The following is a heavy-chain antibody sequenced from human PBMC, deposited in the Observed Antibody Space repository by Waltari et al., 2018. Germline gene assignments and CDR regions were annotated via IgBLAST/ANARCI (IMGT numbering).Heavy chain of an antibody. CDR1: GGSISSSSYY. Sequence: QLQLQESGPGLVKPSETLSLTCTVSGGSISSSSYYWGWIRQPPGKGLEWIGSIYYSGSPYYNPSLKSRVNMSVDTSKNQFSLKLSAVTAADTAVYYCARGAFWSGLVYWGQGTLVTVSS. CDR2: IYYSGSP. J-gene: IGHJ4*02. V-gene: IGHV4-39*07. CDR3: ARGAFWSGLVY. D-gene: IGHD3-3*01.